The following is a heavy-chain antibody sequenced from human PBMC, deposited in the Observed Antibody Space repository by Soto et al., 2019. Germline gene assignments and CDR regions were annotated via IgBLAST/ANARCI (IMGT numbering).Heavy chain of an antibody. J-gene: IGHJ4*02. Sequence: SETLSLTCDVSGASIATYYWSWIRQAPGKGLEWIGNVYHTGSTDYNSSLRSRVTISVDTSKNQFSLNMNSVTAADTAVYYCARRLFGSGWTLDSWGQGALVTVSA. CDR1: GASIATYY. D-gene: IGHD6-19*01. V-gene: IGHV4-59*13. CDR2: VYHTGST. CDR3: ARRLFGSGWTLDS.